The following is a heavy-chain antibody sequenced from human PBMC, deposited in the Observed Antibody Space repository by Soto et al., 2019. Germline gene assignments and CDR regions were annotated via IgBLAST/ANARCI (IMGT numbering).Heavy chain of an antibody. CDR1: GFTFSAYG. V-gene: IGHV3-33*05. CDR3: ARVCGGDCGNAFDV. Sequence: QVQLVESGGGVVQPGRSLRLSCAASGFTFSAYGIHWVRQAPGKGLEWVATISFDSRDKLFVDSMNGRLSISGENSRNTVYLQMDSLRAEDTAVYHCARVCGGDCGNAFDVWGQGTVVAVSS. J-gene: IGHJ3*01. D-gene: IGHD2-21*02. CDR2: ISFDSRDK.